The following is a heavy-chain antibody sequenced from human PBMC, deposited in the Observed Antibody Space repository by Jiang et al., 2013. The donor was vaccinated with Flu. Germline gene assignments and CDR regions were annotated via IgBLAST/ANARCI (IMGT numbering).Heavy chain of an antibody. CDR3: ARRGGSPPGYGMDV. V-gene: IGHV5-51*01. Sequence: ISCKGSGYRFTNYWIGWVRQMPGKGLEWMGIIYPRDSDTRYSPSFQGQVTISADKSISTVYLQWSSLKVSDTATYFCARRGGSPPGYGMDVWGQGTTVTVSS. CDR1: GYRFTNYW. D-gene: IGHD2-15*01. J-gene: IGHJ6*02. CDR2: IYPRDSDT.